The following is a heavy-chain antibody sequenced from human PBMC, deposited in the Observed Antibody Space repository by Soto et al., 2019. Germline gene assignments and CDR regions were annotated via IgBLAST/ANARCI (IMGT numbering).Heavy chain of an antibody. J-gene: IGHJ4*02. Sequence: GASVKVSCKVSGYTLTELSMHWVRQAPGKGLEWMGGFDPEDGETIYAQKFQGRVTMTGGTSTDTAYMELSSLRSEDTAVYYCATDRRGLTYYYDSSGYYPYWGQGTLVTVSS. CDR3: ATDRRGLTYYYDSSGYYPY. V-gene: IGHV1-24*01. CDR2: FDPEDGET. CDR1: GYTLTELS. D-gene: IGHD3-22*01.